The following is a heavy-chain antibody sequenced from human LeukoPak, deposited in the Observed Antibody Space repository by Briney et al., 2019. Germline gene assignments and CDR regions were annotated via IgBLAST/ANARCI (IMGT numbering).Heavy chain of an antibody. CDR3: ARGEGYCSSTSCDNWFDP. Sequence: SETLSLTCTISGGSISDYYWSWIRQPPGKGLEWIGYIYYSGNTVYNPSLKSRVTISVDRSKNQFSLKLSSVTAADTAVYYCARGEGYCSSTSCDNWFDPWGQGTLVTVSS. CDR1: GGSISDYY. J-gene: IGHJ5*02. CDR2: IYYSGNT. V-gene: IGHV4-59*12. D-gene: IGHD2-2*01.